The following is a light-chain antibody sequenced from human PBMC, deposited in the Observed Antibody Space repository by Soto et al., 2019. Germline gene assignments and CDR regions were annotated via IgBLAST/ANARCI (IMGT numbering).Light chain of an antibody. V-gene: IGLV2-14*01. Sequence: QSALTQPASVSGSPGQSITISCTGTSNDVGGYNYVSWYQQHPGKDPKLMIYEVSNWPSGVSNRFSGSKSGNTASLTISGLQAEDEADYYCSSYTNSNTQVFGGGTKVTVL. J-gene: IGLJ3*02. CDR1: SNDVGGYNY. CDR2: EVS. CDR3: SSYTNSNTQV.